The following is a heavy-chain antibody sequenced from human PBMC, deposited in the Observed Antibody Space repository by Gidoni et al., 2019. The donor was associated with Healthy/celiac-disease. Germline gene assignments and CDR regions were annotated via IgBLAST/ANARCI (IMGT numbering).Heavy chain of an antibody. D-gene: IGHD3-3*01. Sequence: QLQLQESGPGLVKPSETLSLTCTVSGGSISSSSYYWGWIRQPPGKGLEWIGSIYYSGSTYYNPSLKSRVTISVDTSKNQFSLKLSSVTAADTAVYYCARSYYEFWSGYGPPGWFDPWGQGTLVTVSS. CDR2: IYYSGST. CDR3: ARSYYEFWSGYGPPGWFDP. J-gene: IGHJ5*02. CDR1: GGSISSSSYY. V-gene: IGHV4-39*01.